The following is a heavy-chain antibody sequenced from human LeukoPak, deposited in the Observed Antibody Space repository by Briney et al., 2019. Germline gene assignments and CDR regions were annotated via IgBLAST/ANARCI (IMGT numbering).Heavy chain of an antibody. CDR2: FDTEDGET. CDR3: AKSRRGDGYDLYYYYGMDV. Sequence: GASVKVSCKVSGYTLTELSMHWVRQAPGNGLEWMGGFDTEDGETIYAQKFQGRVTMTEDTATDTAYMELSSLRSEDTAVYYCAKSRRGDGYDLYYYYGMDVWGQGTTVTVSS. V-gene: IGHV1-24*01. CDR1: GYTLTELS. D-gene: IGHD5-12*01. J-gene: IGHJ6*02.